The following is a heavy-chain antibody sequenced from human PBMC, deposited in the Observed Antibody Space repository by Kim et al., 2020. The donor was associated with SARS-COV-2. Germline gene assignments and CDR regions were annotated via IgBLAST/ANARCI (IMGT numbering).Heavy chain of an antibody. CDR3: ARSRRYDSSVWRY. V-gene: IGHV4-34*01. J-gene: IGHJ4*02. CDR1: GGSFSGYY. D-gene: IGHD3-22*01. Sequence: SETLSLTCAVYGGSFSGYYWSWIRQPPGKGLEWIGEINHSGSTNYNPSLKSRVTISVDTSKNQFSLKLSSVTAADTAVYYCARSRRYDSSVWRYWGQGTLVTVSS. CDR2: INHSGST.